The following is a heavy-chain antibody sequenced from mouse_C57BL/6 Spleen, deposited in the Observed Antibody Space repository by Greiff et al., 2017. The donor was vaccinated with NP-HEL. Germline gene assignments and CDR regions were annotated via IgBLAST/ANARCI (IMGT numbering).Heavy chain of an antibody. V-gene: IGHV5-12*01. CDR3: ARHSSSLDY. CDR2: ISNGGGST. Sequence: DVMLVESGGGLVQPGGSLKLSCAASGFTFSDYYMYWVRQTPEKRLEWVAYISNGGGSTYYPDTVKGRFTISRDNAKNTLYLQMSRLKSEDTAMYYCARHSSSLDYWGQSTTLTVSS. D-gene: IGHD1-1*01. CDR1: GFTFSDYY. J-gene: IGHJ2*01.